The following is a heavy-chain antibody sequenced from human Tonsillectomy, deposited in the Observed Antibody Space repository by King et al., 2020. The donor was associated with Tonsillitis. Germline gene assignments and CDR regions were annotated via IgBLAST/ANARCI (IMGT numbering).Heavy chain of an antibody. CDR1: GYSFTSYW. CDR2: IYPGDSDT. CDR3: PRHSGAYGDYPPGWYFDL. Sequence: VQLVESGAEVKKPGESLKISCKGSGYSFTSYWIGWVRQMPGKGLEWMGIIYPGDSDTRYSPSFQGQVTISADKSISTAYLQWSSLKASDTAMYYFPRHSGAYGDYPPGWYFDLWGRGTLVTVSS. D-gene: IGHD4-17*01. J-gene: IGHJ2*01. V-gene: IGHV5-51*01.